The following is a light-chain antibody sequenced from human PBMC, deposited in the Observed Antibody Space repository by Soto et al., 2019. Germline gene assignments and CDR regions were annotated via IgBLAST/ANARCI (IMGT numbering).Light chain of an antibody. Sequence: QLVLTQPPSASGTPGQRVTISCSGSSSNIGSNTVNWYQQFPGTAPKLLIYSSNQRPSGVPDRFSGSKSGTSASLAISGLQSEDEADYYCAAWDDSLIAMVFGGGTKLTVL. CDR1: SSNIGSNT. CDR2: SSN. V-gene: IGLV1-44*01. J-gene: IGLJ3*02. CDR3: AAWDDSLIAMV.